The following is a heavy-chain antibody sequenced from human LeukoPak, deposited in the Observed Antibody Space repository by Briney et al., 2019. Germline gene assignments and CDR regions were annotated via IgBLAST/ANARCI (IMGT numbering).Heavy chain of an antibody. CDR1: GGSISSYY. CDR2: IYYSGST. J-gene: IGHJ6*03. D-gene: IGHD2-2*01. CDR3: ARGPNPFLYKHCSSTSCRLDPALRYYYYYMDV. V-gene: IGHV4-59*01. Sequence: PSETLSLTCTVSGGSISSYYWSWIRQPPGKGLEWIGYIYYSGSTNYNPSLKSRVTISVDTSKNQFSLKLSSVTAADTAVYYCARGPNPFLYKHCSSTSCRLDPALRYYYYYMDVWGKGTTVTVSS.